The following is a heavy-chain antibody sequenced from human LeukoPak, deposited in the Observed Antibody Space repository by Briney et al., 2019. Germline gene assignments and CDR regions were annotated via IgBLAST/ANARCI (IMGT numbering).Heavy chain of an antibody. CDR1: GYTFTSYT. V-gene: IGHV1-3*03. Sequence: ASVKVSCKASGYTFTSYTMHWVRQAPGQRLEWMGWINTGNGNTKYSQEFQGRVTITRDTSASKGYMELSSLRSEDMAVYYCARGAKFRSYGSGTYYTSLPFDPWRQGTLVTVSS. CDR3: ARGAKFRSYGSGTYYTSLPFDP. D-gene: IGHD3-10*01. J-gene: IGHJ5*02. CDR2: INTGNGNT.